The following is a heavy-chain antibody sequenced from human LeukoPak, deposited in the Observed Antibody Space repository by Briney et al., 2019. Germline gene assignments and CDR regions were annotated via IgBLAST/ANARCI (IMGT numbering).Heavy chain of an antibody. V-gene: IGHV4-4*07. Sequence: PSETLSLTCTVSGGSISSYYWSWIRQPAGKGLEWIGRIYTSGSTNYNPSLKSRVTMSVDTSKNQSSLKLSSVTAADTAVYYCARGAYDFWSGSFYYFDYWGQGTLVTVSS. CDR1: GGSISSYY. J-gene: IGHJ4*02. CDR3: ARGAYDFWSGSFYYFDY. CDR2: IYTSGST. D-gene: IGHD3-3*01.